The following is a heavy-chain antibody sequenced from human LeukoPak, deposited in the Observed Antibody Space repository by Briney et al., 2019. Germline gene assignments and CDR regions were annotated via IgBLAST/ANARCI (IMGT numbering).Heavy chain of an antibody. Sequence: SETLSLTCTVSGGSISSYYWSWIRQPAGKGLEWIGRIHTSGNTNYNPSLKSRVTMSVDTSKNQFSLKLSSVTAADTAVYYCARDRYYYDSSGSHFDYWGQGTLVTVSS. V-gene: IGHV4-4*07. CDR3: ARDRYYYDSSGSHFDY. CDR2: IHTSGNT. CDR1: GGSISSYY. J-gene: IGHJ4*02. D-gene: IGHD3-22*01.